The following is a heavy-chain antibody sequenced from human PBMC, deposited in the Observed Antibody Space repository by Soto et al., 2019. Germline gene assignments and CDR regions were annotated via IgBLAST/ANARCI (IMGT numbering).Heavy chain of an antibody. CDR1: GGSVSTGMKY. D-gene: IGHD3-10*01. V-gene: IGHV4-61*01. Sequence: SETLSLTCSVSGGSVSTGMKYWGWVRQPPGKALEFIGYMYKTGETLLNSSLKSRVTLSMETSKNQFSLTLSSVTAADTAVYFCMKAHESGDFLGMSVWGPGTTVTVSS. J-gene: IGHJ6*02. CDR3: MKAHESGDFLGMSV. CDR2: MYKTGET.